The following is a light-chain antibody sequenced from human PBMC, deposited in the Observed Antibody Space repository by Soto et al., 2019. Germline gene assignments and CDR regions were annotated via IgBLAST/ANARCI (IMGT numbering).Light chain of an antibody. CDR3: QQYNSYPRT. J-gene: IGKJ1*01. CDR2: YAS. CDR1: QSISSW. V-gene: IGKV1-5*01. Sequence: DIPMSPPPSTPSSPLRCRVTLTCRTSQSISSWLAWYQQKPGKAPKLLIYYASSLESGVPSRFSGSGSGTEFTLTISSLQPDDFAAYYCQQYNSYPRTFGQGTKVDIK.